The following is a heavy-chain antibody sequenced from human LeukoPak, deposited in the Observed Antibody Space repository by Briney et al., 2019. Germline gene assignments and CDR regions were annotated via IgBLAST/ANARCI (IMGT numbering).Heavy chain of an antibody. CDR1: GFTFSNSA. Sequence: PGGSLRLPCAASGFTFSNSAMSWVRQAPGKGLEWVSTISGSGITTYYADSVKGRFTISRDNSKNTLYLQMNSLRAEDTAVYYCAKGIYSSGWSYFDYWGHGTLVTVSS. CDR2: ISGSGITT. J-gene: IGHJ4*01. D-gene: IGHD6-19*01. CDR3: AKGIYSSGWSYFDY. V-gene: IGHV3-23*01.